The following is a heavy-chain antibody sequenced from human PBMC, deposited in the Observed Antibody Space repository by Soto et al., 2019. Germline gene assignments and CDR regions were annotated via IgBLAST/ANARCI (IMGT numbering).Heavy chain of an antibody. J-gene: IGHJ6*03. CDR3: AKDSSANYYYSDMDV. V-gene: IGHV3-9*01. CDR2: ISWNSGSI. Sequence: EVQLVESGGTLVQPGRSLRLSCAASGFTFDDFAMHWVRQAPGKGLEWVSGISWNSGSIDYADSVKGRFTISRDNAENSLYLQMNSLRPEDTASYYCAKDSSANYYYSDMDVWGKGTTVTVSS. D-gene: IGHD6-13*01. CDR1: GFTFDDFA.